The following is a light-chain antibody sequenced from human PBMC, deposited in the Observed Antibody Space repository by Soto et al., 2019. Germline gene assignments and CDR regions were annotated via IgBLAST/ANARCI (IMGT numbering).Light chain of an antibody. V-gene: IGKV1-5*01. J-gene: IGKJ1*01. CDR1: QRMSAW. Sequence: DIPMTQSPTTLSASVGDRVIITCRASQRMSAWLAWYQQKPGKAPTLLIYDASSLENGVPSRFSGSGSGTDFTLTISSLQPNDFATYYCQQYDTYTWTFGQGTKVEIK. CDR2: DAS. CDR3: QQYDTYTWT.